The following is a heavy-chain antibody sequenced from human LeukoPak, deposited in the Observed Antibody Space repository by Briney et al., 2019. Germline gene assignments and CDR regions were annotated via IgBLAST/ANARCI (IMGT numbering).Heavy chain of an antibody. CDR1: GVSFSGYY. Sequence: NSSETLSLTCAVYGVSFSGYYWSWIRQPPGKGLEWIGEINHSGSTNYNPSLKSRVTISVDTSKNQFSLKLSSVTAADTAVYYCARDDYFDYWGQGTLVTVSS. CDR3: ARDDYFDY. CDR2: INHSGST. J-gene: IGHJ4*02. V-gene: IGHV4-34*01.